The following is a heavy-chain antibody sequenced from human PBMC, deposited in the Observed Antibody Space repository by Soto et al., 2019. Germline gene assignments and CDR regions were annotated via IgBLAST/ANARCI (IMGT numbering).Heavy chain of an antibody. CDR2: IYYSGST. J-gene: IGHJ6*01. Sequence: TSETLSLTCTVSGGSISSGDYYWSWIRQPPGKGLEWIGYIYYSGSTYYNPSLKSRVTISVDTSKNQFSLKLSSVTAADTAVYYCARAEEVTANYYYGMDVWGQGTTVTGSS. CDR3: ARAEEVTANYYYGMDV. D-gene: IGHD2-21*02. V-gene: IGHV4-30-4*01. CDR1: GGSISSGDYY.